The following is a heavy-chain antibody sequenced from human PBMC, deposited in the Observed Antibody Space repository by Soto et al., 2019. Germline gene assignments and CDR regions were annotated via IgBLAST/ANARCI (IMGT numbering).Heavy chain of an antibody. Sequence: QVQLVQSGAEVKKPGASVKVSCKASGYTFTSYAMHWVRQAPGQRLEWMGWINAGNGNTKYSQKFQGRVTITRDTSARTAYKVESRLRSEDATADYCAGDRSSSWYRGDWFDPWGQGTLVTVSS. CDR2: INAGNGNT. CDR1: GYTFTSYA. CDR3: AGDRSSSWYRGDWFDP. V-gene: IGHV1-3*01. D-gene: IGHD6-13*01. J-gene: IGHJ5*02.